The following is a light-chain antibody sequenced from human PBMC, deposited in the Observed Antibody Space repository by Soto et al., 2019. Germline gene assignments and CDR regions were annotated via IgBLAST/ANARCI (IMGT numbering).Light chain of an antibody. J-gene: IGLJ3*02. V-gene: IGLV1-40*01. Sequence: VLTQPPSVSGAPGQRVTISCTGSSSNIGAGYDVHWYQVVPGTAPKLLIYGDTNRPSGVPDRFSGSKSGSSASLAITGLQAEDEADYYCQSYDTSLNDLEGVFGGGTKVTVL. CDR3: QSYDTSLNDLEGV. CDR2: GDT. CDR1: SSNIGAGYD.